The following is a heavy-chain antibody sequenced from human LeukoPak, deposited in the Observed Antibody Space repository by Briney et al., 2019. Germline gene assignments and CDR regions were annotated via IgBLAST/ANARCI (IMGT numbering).Heavy chain of an antibody. CDR2: INHSGST. J-gene: IGHJ4*02. V-gene: IGHV4-34*01. D-gene: IGHD2-15*01. CDR3: ARGRRWPFDY. Sequence: SETLSLTCAVYGGSFSGYYWSWIRQPPGKGLEWIGEINHSGSTNYNPSLKSRVTISVDTSKNQFSLKLSSVTAADTAVYYCARGRRWPFDYWGQGTPVTVSS. CDR1: GGSFSGYY.